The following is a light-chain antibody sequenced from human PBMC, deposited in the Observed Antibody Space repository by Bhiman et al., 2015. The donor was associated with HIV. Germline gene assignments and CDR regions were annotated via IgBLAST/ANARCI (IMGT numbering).Light chain of an antibody. CDR2: DDS. V-gene: IGLV6-57*01. J-gene: IGLJ3*02. CDR3: QSYDANNHWV. Sequence: NFMLTQPHSVSDSPGQTVTISCTRTSGTFTSTSVQWYQQRPGSSPTNVIYDDSQRPSGVPDRFSGSIDSSSNSASLTISGLQTDDEADYYCQSYDANNHWVFGGGTKLTVL. CDR1: SGTFTSTS.